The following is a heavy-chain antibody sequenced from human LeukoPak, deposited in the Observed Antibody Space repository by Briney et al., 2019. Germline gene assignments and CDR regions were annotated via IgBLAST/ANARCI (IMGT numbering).Heavy chain of an antibody. CDR1: GFTFSNNG. Sequence: GGSLRLSCAAFGFTFSNNGMNWVRQAPGKGLEWVSYISTSGSTKYYADSVKGRFTISRDNAKSSLYLQMNSLRAEDTAVYYCARSPRSGSGSWFDPWGQGTLVSVSS. J-gene: IGHJ5*02. V-gene: IGHV3-48*03. D-gene: IGHD3-22*01. CDR2: ISTSGSTK. CDR3: ARSPRSGSGSWFDP.